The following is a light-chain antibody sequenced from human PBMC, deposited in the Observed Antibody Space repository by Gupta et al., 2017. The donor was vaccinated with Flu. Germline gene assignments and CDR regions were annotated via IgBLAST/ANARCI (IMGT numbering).Light chain of an antibody. CDR1: NNVGDYNF. V-gene: IGLV2-14*01. CDR3: CSYTSTSTVV. J-gene: IGLJ3*02. Sequence: NNVGDYNFVSWYQKHPGKAPKLLIYEVTSRPSGVAHRFSGYKSGNTASLTISGVQAEDEYDYCCCSYTSTSTVVFGGGTKLTVL. CDR2: EVT.